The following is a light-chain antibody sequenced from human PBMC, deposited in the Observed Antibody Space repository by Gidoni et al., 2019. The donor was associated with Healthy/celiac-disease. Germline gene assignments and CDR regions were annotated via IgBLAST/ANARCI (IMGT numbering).Light chain of an antibody. Sequence: QSALTQPASVAGSPGQSITITCTGTSSDVGGYNYVSWYQQHPGKAPKLMIYEVSNRTSGVSTRFSGYKSGNTASLTISGLQAEDDADYYCSSYTSSRDVVFGGGTKLTVL. J-gene: IGLJ2*01. CDR2: EVS. CDR1: SSDVGGYNY. CDR3: SSYTSSRDVV. V-gene: IGLV2-14*01.